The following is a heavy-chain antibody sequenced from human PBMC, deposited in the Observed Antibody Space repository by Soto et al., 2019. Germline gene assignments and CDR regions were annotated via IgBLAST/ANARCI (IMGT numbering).Heavy chain of an antibody. D-gene: IGHD2-8*02. J-gene: IGHJ4*02. CDR1: GGSISSGDYY. CDR3: ARDKITGLFDY. Sequence: SETLSLTCTVSGGSISSGDYYWSWIRQPPGKGLEWIGYIHYSGSTYHNPSLKSRVTISVDTSKNQFSLKLTSVTAADTAVYYCARDKITGLFDYWGQGTLVTVS. CDR2: IHYSGST. V-gene: IGHV4-30-4*08.